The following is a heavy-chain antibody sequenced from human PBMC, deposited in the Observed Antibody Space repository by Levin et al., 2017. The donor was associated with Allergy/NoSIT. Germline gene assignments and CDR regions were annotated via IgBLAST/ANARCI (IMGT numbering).Heavy chain of an antibody. V-gene: IGHV4-34*01. Sequence: SETLSLTCAVYGGSFSGYYWSWIRQPPGKGLEWIGEINHSGSTNYNPSLKSRVTISVDTSKNQFSLKLSSVTAADTAVYYCARRLSRFVNYYDSSGYYNWFDPWGQGTLVTVSS. CDR3: ARRLSRFVNYYDSSGYYNWFDP. CDR1: GGSFSGYY. D-gene: IGHD3-22*01. J-gene: IGHJ5*02. CDR2: INHSGST.